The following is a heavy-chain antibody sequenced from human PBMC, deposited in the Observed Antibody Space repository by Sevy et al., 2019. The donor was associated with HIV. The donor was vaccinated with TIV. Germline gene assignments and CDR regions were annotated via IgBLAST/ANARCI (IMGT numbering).Heavy chain of an antibody. J-gene: IGHJ4*02. CDR2: INHSGST. V-gene: IGHV4-34*01. CDR3: ARGPPYYDSSGYYLD. CDR1: GGSFSGYY. D-gene: IGHD3-22*01. Sequence: SQTFSLTCAVYGGSFSGYYWSWIRQPPGKGLEWIGEINHSGSTNYNPSLKSRVTISVDTSKNQFSLKLSSVTAADTAVYYCARGPPYYDSSGYYLDWGQGTLVTVSS.